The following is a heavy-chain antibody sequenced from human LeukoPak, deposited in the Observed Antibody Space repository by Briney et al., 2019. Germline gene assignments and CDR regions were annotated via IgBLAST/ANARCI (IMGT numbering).Heavy chain of an antibody. V-gene: IGHV3-23*01. J-gene: IGHJ4*02. CDR2: ISSSGDIT. CDR1: GFTFHNYA. Sequence: PGGSLRLSCAASGFTFHNYAMSWVRQAPGKGLERVSAISSSGDITFYADSVKGRFTISRDNSRYTLYLQMNSLRAEDAAMYYCAKDRPNYHESNGHYYRRNGDYWGQGTLVTVSS. CDR3: AKDRPNYHESNGHYYRRNGDY. D-gene: IGHD3-22*01.